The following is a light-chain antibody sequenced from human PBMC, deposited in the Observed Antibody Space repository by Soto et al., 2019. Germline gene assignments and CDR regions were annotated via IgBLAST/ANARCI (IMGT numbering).Light chain of an antibody. J-gene: IGLJ3*02. Sequence: QSVLTQPPSVSGAPGQRVTISCTGSSSNIGAGYDVHWYQQLPGTAPKLLIYGNSNRPSGVPDRFSGSKSGTSASLAITVLQAEDEADYYCQSYDSSLSGWVFGGGNKLTVL. CDR1: SSNIGAGYD. CDR3: QSYDSSLSGWV. V-gene: IGLV1-40*01. CDR2: GNS.